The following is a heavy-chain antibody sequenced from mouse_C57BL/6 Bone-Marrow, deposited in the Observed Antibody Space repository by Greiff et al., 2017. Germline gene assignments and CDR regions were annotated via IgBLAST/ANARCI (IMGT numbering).Heavy chain of an antibody. CDR1: GYTFTSYW. J-gene: IGHJ4*01. D-gene: IGHD2-1*01. Sequence: QVQLQQPGAELVKPGASVKVSCKASGYTFTSYWMHWVKQRPGQGLEWIGRIHPSDSGPNYNQKLKGRATLTVDKASSTAYMQLSSLTSEDSAVYYCSISLSYDYSAMDYWGQGTSVTVSS. CDR3: SISLSYDYSAMDY. V-gene: IGHV1-74*01. CDR2: IHPSDSGP.